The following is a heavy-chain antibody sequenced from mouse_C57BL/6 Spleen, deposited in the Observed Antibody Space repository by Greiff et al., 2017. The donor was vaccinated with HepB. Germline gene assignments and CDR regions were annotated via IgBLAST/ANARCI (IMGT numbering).Heavy chain of an antibody. Sequence: VKLMESGPGLVQPSQSLSITCTVSGFSLTSYGVHWVRQSPGKGLEWLGVIWSGGSTDYNAAFMSRLSITKDNSKSQVFYKMNSLQADDTAIYYCAKRGTGPWFAYWGQGTLVTVSA. J-gene: IGHJ3*01. V-gene: IGHV2-5*01. CDR3: AKRGTGPWFAY. CDR1: GFSLTSYG. CDR2: IWSGGST. D-gene: IGHD4-1*01.